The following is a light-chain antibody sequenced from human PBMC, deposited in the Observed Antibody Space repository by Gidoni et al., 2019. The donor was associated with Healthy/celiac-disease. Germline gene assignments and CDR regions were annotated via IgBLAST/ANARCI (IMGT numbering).Light chain of an antibody. CDR2: GAS. Sequence: EIVLTQSPGPLSLSPGERATLSCRASQSVSSSYLAWYQQKPGQAPRLLIYGASSRATGLPDRFSGSGSGTDFTLTISRLEPEDFAVYYCQQYGSSPPLTFGGGTKVEIK. CDR1: QSVSSSY. V-gene: IGKV3-20*01. CDR3: QQYGSSPPLT. J-gene: IGKJ4*01.